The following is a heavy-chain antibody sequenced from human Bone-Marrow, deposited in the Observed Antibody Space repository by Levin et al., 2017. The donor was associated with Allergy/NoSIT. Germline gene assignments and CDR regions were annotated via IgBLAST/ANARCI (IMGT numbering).Heavy chain of an antibody. CDR3: VKTSRVMTAVTPSTADIFDY. D-gene: IGHD4-17*01. V-gene: IGHV3-23*01. CDR2: VSGGARRT. J-gene: IGHJ4*02. CDR1: GFTFRDYA. Sequence: GGSLRLSCVGPGFTFRDYAMTWVRQAPGKGLEWVSAVSGGARRTFYRDSVKGRFTISRDNSNNTLNLQMNSLRPEDPAVYYCVKTSRVMTAVTPSTADIFDYWGPGTLVTVSS.